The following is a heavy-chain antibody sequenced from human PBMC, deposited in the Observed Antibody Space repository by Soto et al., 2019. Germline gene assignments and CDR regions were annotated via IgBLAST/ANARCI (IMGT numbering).Heavy chain of an antibody. D-gene: IGHD2-15*01. CDR1: GLTFNRYW. V-gene: IGHV3-74*01. CDR2: INTDGSNT. Sequence: DVQLVETGGGVVPPGGSLRLSCAASGLTFNRYWMHWVRHAPGKGLVWVSHINTDGSNTNYADSVKGRFTISRDNAKSTLFLQMKSLRDEDTAVYYCAREFCSGGNCYTYYFDPWGQGIPVTVSS. CDR3: AREFCSGGNCYTYYFDP. J-gene: IGHJ5*02.